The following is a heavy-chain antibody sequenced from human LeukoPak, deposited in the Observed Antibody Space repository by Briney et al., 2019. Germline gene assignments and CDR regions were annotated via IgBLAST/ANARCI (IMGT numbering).Heavy chain of an antibody. CDR2: IYYSGST. J-gene: IGHJ3*02. D-gene: IGHD3-3*01. V-gene: IGHV4-39*07. CDR3: ARVSGRFLEWLRVRVDDAFDI. CDR1: GGSISSSSYY. Sequence: PSETLSLTCTVSGGSISSSSYYWGWIRQPPGKGLEWIGSIYYSGSTYYNPSLKSRVTISVDTSKNQFSLKLSSVTAADTAVYYCARVSGRFLEWLRVRVDDAFDIWGQGTMVTVSS.